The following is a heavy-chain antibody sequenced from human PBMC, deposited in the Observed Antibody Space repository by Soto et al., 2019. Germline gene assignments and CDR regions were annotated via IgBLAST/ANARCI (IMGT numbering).Heavy chain of an antibody. Sequence: PWGSLRLSCAASGFTFSSYGMHWVRQAPGKGLEWVAVIWYDGSNKYYADSVKGRFTISRDNSKNTLYLQMNSLRAEDTAVYYCARDWSITMVRRHLRYYYGMDVWGQGTTVTVSS. V-gene: IGHV3-33*01. CDR2: IWYDGSNK. D-gene: IGHD3-10*01. CDR1: GFTFSSYG. CDR3: ARDWSITMVRRHLRYYYGMDV. J-gene: IGHJ6*02.